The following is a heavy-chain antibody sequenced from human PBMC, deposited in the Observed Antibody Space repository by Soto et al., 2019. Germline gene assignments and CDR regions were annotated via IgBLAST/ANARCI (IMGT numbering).Heavy chain of an antibody. D-gene: IGHD1-1*01. V-gene: IGHV3-7*03. CDR1: GFTFSTYW. Sequence: EVQLLGSGGGLVQPGGSLRLSCVGSGFTFSTYWMNWVRQAPGMGLEWVANINPDGDVGMYVDSVKCRFTTSRDNSRKPLYLQMNSLRVDDTAVYFGAGWGVHDYNYWGQGSQVIVSS. J-gene: IGHJ4*02. CDR2: INPDGDVG. CDR3: AGWGVHDYNY.